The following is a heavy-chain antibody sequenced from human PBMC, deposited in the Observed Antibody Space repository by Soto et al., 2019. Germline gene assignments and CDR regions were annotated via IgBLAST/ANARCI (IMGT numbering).Heavy chain of an antibody. CDR3: ARDRRGSYSKWFDP. CDR2: IYHSGST. D-gene: IGHD1-26*01. Sequence: KPSETLSLTCAVSGYSISSGYYWGWIRQPPGKGLEWIGSIYHSGSTYYNPSLKSRVTISVDTSKNQFSLKLSSVTAADTAVYYCARDRRGSYSKWFDPWGQGTLVTVSS. V-gene: IGHV4-38-2*02. J-gene: IGHJ5*02. CDR1: GYSISSGYY.